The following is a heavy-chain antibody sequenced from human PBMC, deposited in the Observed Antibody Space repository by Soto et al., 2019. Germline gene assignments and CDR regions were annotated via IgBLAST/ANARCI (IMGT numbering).Heavy chain of an antibody. CDR2: IYYSGST. CDR3: ARLPHVAALWVPNNWFDP. V-gene: IGHV4-39*01. CDR1: GGSISSSSYY. D-gene: IGHD6-19*01. J-gene: IGHJ5*02. Sequence: QLQLQESGPGLVKPSETLSLTCTVSGGSISSSSYYWGWIRQPPGKGLEWIGSIYYSGSTYYNPSLKSRVTISVDTSKNQFSLKLSSVTAADTAVYYCARLPHVAALWVPNNWFDPWGQGTLVTVSS.